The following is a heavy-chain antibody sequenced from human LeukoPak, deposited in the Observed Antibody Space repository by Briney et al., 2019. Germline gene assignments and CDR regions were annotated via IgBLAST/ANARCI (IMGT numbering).Heavy chain of an antibody. D-gene: IGHD1-26*01. Sequence: GGSLRLSCTVSGFTVSSNSMSWVRQAPGKGLEWVSFIYSDNTHYSDSVKGRFTISRDNARASAFLQMNSLRAEDTAVYYCTRDDPRVGSTETDWGQGTLVTVSS. CDR3: TRDDPRVGSTETD. J-gene: IGHJ4*02. V-gene: IGHV3-53*01. CDR1: GFTVSSNS. CDR2: IYSDNT.